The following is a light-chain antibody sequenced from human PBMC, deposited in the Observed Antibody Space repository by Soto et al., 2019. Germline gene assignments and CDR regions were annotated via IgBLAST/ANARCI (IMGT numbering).Light chain of an antibody. V-gene: IGKV3-20*01. CDR2: DTS. Sequence: ETVLTQSPGTLSLSPGERATVSCRASQSVGGSSLAWYQQRPGQAPRLLIYDTSKRATGIPDRFSGSGSGTDFSLTISRLEPEDSAVYYCHQYHSPPQTFGQGTKVDIK. CDR3: HQYHSPPQT. CDR1: QSVGGSS. J-gene: IGKJ2*01.